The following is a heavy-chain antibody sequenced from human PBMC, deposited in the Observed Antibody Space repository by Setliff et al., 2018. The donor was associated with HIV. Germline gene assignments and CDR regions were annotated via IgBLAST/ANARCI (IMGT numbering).Heavy chain of an antibody. J-gene: IGHJ4*02. Sequence: GASVKVSCKSSGYTFTDYFMHWVRQAPGQGLEWMGWISPENGNTRISQEFRGSVTMTRDRSINTAYMEFTGLTSDDTAVYYCARQLSNSFDYWGQGTLVTVSS. CDR3: ARQLSNSFDY. CDR2: ISPENGNT. D-gene: IGHD1-1*01. V-gene: IGHV1-2*02. CDR1: GYTFTDYF.